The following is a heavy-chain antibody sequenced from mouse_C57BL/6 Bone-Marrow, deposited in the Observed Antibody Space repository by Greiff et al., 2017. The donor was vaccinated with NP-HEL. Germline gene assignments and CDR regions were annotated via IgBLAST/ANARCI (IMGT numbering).Heavy chain of an antibody. D-gene: IGHD3-3*01. CDR2: IYPGSGST. J-gene: IGHJ3*01. V-gene: IGHV1-55*01. Sequence: QVQLQPGAELVKPGASVKMSCKASGYTFTSYRITWVKQRPGQGLEWIGDIYPGSGSTNYNEKFKSKATLTVDTSSSTAYMQLSSLTSEDSAVYYCARRASWVSFAYWGQGTLVTVSA. CDR1: GYTFTSYR. CDR3: ARRASWVSFAY.